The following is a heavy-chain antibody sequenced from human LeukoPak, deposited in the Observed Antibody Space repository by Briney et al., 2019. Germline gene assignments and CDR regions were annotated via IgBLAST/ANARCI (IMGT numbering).Heavy chain of an antibody. CDR1: GVSISSYY. Sequence: KPSETLSLTCTVSGVSISSYYWSWLRQPPGKGLEWIGCISYSGSTNYNPSLKSRVTISLDTSKNQFSLRLSSVTAADTAVYYCAREKDDYYYFDHWGQGTLVTVSP. CDR3: AREKDDYYYFDH. D-gene: IGHD3-16*01. CDR2: ISYSGST. V-gene: IGHV4-59*01. J-gene: IGHJ4*02.